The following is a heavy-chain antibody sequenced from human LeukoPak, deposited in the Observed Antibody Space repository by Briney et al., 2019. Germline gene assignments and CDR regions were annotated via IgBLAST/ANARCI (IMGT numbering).Heavy chain of an antibody. CDR3: AKDPSYAPLYYFDY. D-gene: IGHD2-2*01. Sequence: GGSLRLSCAASGFTFSSYGMHWVRQAPGKGLEWVAVIWYDGSNKYYADSVTGRFTISRDNSKNTLYLQMNSLRAEDTAVYYCAKDPSYAPLYYFDYWGQGSLVTVSS. CDR1: GFTFSSYG. CDR2: IWYDGSNK. J-gene: IGHJ4*02. V-gene: IGHV3-33*06.